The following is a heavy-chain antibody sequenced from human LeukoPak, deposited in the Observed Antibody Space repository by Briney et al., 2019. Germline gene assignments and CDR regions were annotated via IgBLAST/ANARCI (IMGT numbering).Heavy chain of an antibody. J-gene: IGHJ1*01. CDR3: APWGGCSSTSCHEYFQH. D-gene: IGHD2-2*01. CDR1: GGSISSGGYY. Sequence: PSETLSLTCTVSGGSISSGGYYWSWIRQPPGKGLEWIGSIYYSGSTYYNPSLKSRVTISVDTSKNQFSLKLSSVTAADTAVYYCAPWGGCSSTSCHEYFQHWGQGTLVTVSS. V-gene: IGHV4-39*01. CDR2: IYYSGST.